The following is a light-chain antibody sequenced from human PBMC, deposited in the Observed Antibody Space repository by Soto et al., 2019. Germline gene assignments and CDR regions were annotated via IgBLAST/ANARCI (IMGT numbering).Light chain of an antibody. CDR2: STN. J-gene: IGLJ3*02. V-gene: IGLV8-61*01. CDR3: ELYMGSGIWV. Sequence: QTVMTQEPSFSVSPGRTVTLTCGLNSGSVSTSYYPSWYQQTPGQAPRTLIYSTNTRSSGVPDRFSGSILGNKAALTITGAQADDESDYYCELYMGSGIWVFGGGTKLTVL. CDR1: SGSVSTSYY.